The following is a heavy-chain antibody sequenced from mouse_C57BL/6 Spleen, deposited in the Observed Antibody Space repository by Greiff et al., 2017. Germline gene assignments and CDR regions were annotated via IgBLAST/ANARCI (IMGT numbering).Heavy chain of an antibody. Sequence: VQLQQSGAELVKPGASVKISCKASGYAFSSYWMNWVKQRPGKGLEWIGQIYPGDGDTTYNGKFKGKATLTADKSSSTAYMQLSSLTSEDSAVYFWASHYYGSLYYYAMDYWGQGTSVTVSS. V-gene: IGHV1-80*01. CDR2: IYPGDGDT. CDR3: ASHYYGSLYYYAMDY. CDR1: GYAFSSYW. J-gene: IGHJ4*01. D-gene: IGHD1-1*01.